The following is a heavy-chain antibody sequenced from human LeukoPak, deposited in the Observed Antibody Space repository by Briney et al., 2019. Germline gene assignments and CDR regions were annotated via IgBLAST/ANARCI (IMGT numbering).Heavy chain of an antibody. CDR3: AKVGWELLTYFDY. V-gene: IGHV3-23*01. J-gene: IGHJ4*02. D-gene: IGHD1-26*01. Sequence: GGSLRLSCAASGFTFSSHAMSWVRQAPGKGLEWVSAISGSGGSTYYADSVKGRFTISRDNSKNTLYLQMNSLRAEDTAVYYCAKVGWELLTYFDYWGQGTLVTVSS. CDR2: ISGSGGST. CDR1: GFTFSSHA.